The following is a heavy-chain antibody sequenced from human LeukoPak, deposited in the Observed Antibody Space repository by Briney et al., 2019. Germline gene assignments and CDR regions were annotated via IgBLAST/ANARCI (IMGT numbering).Heavy chain of an antibody. CDR2: IVPIFGTA. CDR1: GGTFSSYA. D-gene: IGHD5-24*01. Sequence: SVKVSCKASGGTFSSYAISWVRQAPGQGLEWMGGIVPIFGTANYAQKFQGRVTITADESTSTAYMELSSLRSEDTAVYYCARFPFQEMAAFDIWGQGTMVTVSS. J-gene: IGHJ3*02. CDR3: ARFPFQEMAAFDI. V-gene: IGHV1-69*13.